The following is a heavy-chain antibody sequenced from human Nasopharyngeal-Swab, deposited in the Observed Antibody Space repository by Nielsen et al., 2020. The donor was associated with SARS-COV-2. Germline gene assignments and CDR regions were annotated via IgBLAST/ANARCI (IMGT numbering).Heavy chain of an antibody. V-gene: IGHV4-34*01. D-gene: IGHD6-13*01. Sequence: WIRQPPGKGLEWIGEINHSGSTNYNPSLKSRVTISVDTSKNQFPLKLSSVTAADTAVYYCARVGIAAAGGLPNDYWGQGTLVTVSS. J-gene: IGHJ4*02. CDR3: ARVGIAAAGGLPNDY. CDR2: INHSGST.